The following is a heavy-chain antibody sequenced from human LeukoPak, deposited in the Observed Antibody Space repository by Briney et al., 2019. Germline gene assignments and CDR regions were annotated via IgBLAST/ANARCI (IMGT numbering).Heavy chain of an antibody. Sequence: ASVKVSCKASGYTLTRYDMHWVRQAPGQGLEWMGIINPSGGSTSYAQNFQGRVTMTRDTSASTLYMELRSLRSDDTAVYYCARDLRRGGPPDYWGQGTLVTVSS. J-gene: IGHJ4*02. CDR3: ARDLRRGGPPDY. CDR1: GYTLTRYD. V-gene: IGHV1-46*01. D-gene: IGHD3-10*01. CDR2: INPSGGST.